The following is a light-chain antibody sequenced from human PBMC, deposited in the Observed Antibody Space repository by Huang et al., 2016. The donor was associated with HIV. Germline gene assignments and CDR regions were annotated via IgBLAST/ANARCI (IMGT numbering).Light chain of an antibody. V-gene: IGKV3-11*01. CDR3: QQRSNWPPVFT. Sequence: EIVFTLFPVPLSSPPGERSTLSCRASQGVSSYLTWYQQKPGQAPRPLIYDASNRDTGIPARFSGSGSGTDFTLTISSLEREDFAVYYCQQRSNWPPVFTFGHGTKVDIK. CDR2: DAS. J-gene: IGKJ3*01. CDR1: QGVSSY.